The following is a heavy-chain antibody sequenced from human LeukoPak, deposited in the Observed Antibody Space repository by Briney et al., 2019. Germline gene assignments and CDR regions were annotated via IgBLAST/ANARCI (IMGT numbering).Heavy chain of an antibody. Sequence: ASVKVSCKASGYTFTSYGISWVRQAPGQGLEWMGWISAYNGNTNYAQKLQGRVTMTTDTSTSTAYMELRSLRSDDTAVYYCARVWSYDSSGYYSAEYFDYWGQGTLVTVSS. J-gene: IGHJ4*02. D-gene: IGHD3-22*01. CDR2: ISAYNGNT. V-gene: IGHV1-18*01. CDR3: ARVWSYDSSGYYSAEYFDY. CDR1: GYTFTSYG.